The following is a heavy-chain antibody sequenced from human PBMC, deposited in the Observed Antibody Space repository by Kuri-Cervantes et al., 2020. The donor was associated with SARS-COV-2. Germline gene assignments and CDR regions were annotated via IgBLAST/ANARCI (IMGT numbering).Heavy chain of an antibody. Sequence: SETLSLTCTVSGGSISSSSYYWGWIRQPPGKGLEWIGSIYYSGSTYYNPSLKSRVTISVDTSKNQFSLKLSSVTAADTAVYYCASQVDTAMAFDYWGQGTLVTDSS. CDR3: ASQVDTAMAFDY. CDR1: GGSISSSSYY. D-gene: IGHD5-18*01. V-gene: IGHV4-39*01. CDR2: IYYSGST. J-gene: IGHJ4*02.